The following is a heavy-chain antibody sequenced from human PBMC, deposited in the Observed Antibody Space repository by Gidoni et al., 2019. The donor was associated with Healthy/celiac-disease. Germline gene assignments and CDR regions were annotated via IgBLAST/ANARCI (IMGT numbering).Heavy chain of an antibody. J-gene: IGHJ6*02. CDR2: ISSSGSTI. CDR3: ARERRYYGSGSYRRDDYYYGMDV. CDR1: VFTLRDYS. D-gene: IGHD3-10*01. V-gene: IGHV3-11*01. Sequence: QVQLVESGGGLVKPGGSVRLSCAASVFTLRDYSMSWIRQAPGKGLECVSYISSSGSTIYYADSVKGRFTISRDNAKNSLYLQMNSLRAEDTAVYYCARERRYYGSGSYRRDDYYYGMDVWGQGTTVTVSS.